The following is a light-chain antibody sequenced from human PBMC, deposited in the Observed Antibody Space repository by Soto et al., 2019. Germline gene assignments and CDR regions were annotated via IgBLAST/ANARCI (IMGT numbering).Light chain of an antibody. CDR2: DAV. CDR1: TGAVTSGHY. J-gene: IGLJ2*01. V-gene: IGLV7-46*01. Sequence: QAVVPQEPSLTVSPGGTVTLTCGSSTGAVTSGHYPYWVQQRSGQAPRTLIYDAVNRHSWTPARFSGSLLGGKAALTLSGAQPEDEGDYYCLLYYGGVVLFGGGTKLTVL. CDR3: LLYYGGVVL.